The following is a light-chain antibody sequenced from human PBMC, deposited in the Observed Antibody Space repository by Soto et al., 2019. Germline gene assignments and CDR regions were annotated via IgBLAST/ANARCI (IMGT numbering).Light chain of an antibody. CDR1: QSIHTS. Sequence: ILTQSPATLSLTPGERATLSCRASQSIHTSLAWYQQKPGQAPRLLIYGASSRATGIPDRFSGSGSGTDFTLTISRLEPEDFAVYYCQQYGTSSRTFGQGTKVDIK. J-gene: IGKJ1*01. CDR3: QQYGTSSRT. V-gene: IGKV3-20*01. CDR2: GAS.